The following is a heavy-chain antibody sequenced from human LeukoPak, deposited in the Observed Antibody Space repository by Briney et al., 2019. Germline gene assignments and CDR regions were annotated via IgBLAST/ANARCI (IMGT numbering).Heavy chain of an antibody. J-gene: IGHJ1*01. Sequence: GRSLRLSCAASGFTFSSYGMHWVRQAPGKGLEWVAVISYDGSNKYYADSVKGRFTISRDNSKNTLYLQMNSLRAEDTAVYYCARAEELLSLYFQHWGQGTLVTVSS. CDR1: GFTFSSYG. CDR3: ARAEELLSLYFQH. V-gene: IGHV3-30*03. D-gene: IGHD2-15*01. CDR2: ISYDGSNK.